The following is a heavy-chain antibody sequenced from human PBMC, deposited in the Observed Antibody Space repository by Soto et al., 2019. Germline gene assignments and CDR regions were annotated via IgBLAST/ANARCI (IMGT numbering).Heavy chain of an antibody. V-gene: IGHV4-38-2*01. CDR2: IYHSGST. Sequence: PSETLSLTCAVSGYSISSGYYWGWIRQPPGKGLEWIGSIYHSGSTYYNPSLKSRVTISVDTSKNQFSLKLSSVTAADTAVYYCARVDQGGMDVWGQVPTVTVSS. CDR1: GYSISSGYY. CDR3: ARVDQGGMDV. J-gene: IGHJ6*02.